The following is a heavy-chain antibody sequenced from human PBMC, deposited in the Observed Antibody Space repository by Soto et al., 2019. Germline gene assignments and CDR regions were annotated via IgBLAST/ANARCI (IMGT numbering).Heavy chain of an antibody. D-gene: IGHD3-10*01. V-gene: IGHV3-7*05. CDR2: IKQDGSEK. Sequence: EVQLLESGGGLVQPGGSLRLSCAASGFTFSSYWMSWVRQALGKGLEWVANIKQDGSEKYYVDSVKGRFTISRDNAKNSLYLQMNSLRAEDTAVYYCARDYGSGTHVVGAFDIWGQGTMVTVSS. CDR3: ARDYGSGTHVVGAFDI. CDR1: GFTFSSYW. J-gene: IGHJ3*02.